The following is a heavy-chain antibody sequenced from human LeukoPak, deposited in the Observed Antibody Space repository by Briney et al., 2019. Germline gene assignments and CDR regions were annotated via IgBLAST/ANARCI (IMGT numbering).Heavy chain of an antibody. J-gene: IGHJ4*02. Sequence: SETLSLTCTASGGSISNYYWSWIRQPPGKGLEWIGYIYYSGSTNYNPSLKSRVTISVDTSKNQFSLKLSSVTAADTAVYYCARVPGIAAAGYFDYWGQGTLVTVSS. CDR1: GGSISNYY. CDR2: IYYSGST. CDR3: ARVPGIAAAGYFDY. V-gene: IGHV4-59*01. D-gene: IGHD6-13*01.